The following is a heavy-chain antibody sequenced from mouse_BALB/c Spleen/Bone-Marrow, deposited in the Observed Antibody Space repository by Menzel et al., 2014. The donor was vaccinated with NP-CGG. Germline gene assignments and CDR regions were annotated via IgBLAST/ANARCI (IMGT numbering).Heavy chain of an antibody. CDR3: TRYDYDGGFVY. CDR2: ISSGGSYT. CDR1: GFTFSSYT. J-gene: IGHJ3*01. D-gene: IGHD2-4*01. V-gene: IGHV5-6-4*01. Sequence: EVKLVESGGGLVKPGGSLKLSCAASGFTFSSYTMSWVRQTPEKRLEWVATISSGGSYTYYPDSVKGRFTISRDNAKNTLYLQMSSLKSEDTAMYYCTRYDYDGGFVYWGQGTLVTVSA.